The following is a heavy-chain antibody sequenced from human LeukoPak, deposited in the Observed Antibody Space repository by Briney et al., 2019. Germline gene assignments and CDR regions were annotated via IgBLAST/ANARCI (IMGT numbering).Heavy chain of an antibody. V-gene: IGHV1-69*13. CDR2: IIPIFDTT. CDR3: ATDLTLDSSGYFQPFSH. Sequence: GASVKVSCKASGGTFSSYAISWVRQAPGQGLEWMGGIIPIFDTTNYVEKLQGRVTITADESTSTAYMELSSLRFEDTAVYYCATDLTLDSSGYFQPFSHWGQGTLVTVSS. CDR1: GGTFSSYA. J-gene: IGHJ4*02. D-gene: IGHD3-22*01.